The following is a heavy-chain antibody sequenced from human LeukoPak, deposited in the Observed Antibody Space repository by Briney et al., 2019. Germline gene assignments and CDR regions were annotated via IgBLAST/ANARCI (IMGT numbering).Heavy chain of an antibody. CDR2: IYTSGST. CDR1: GGSFSGYY. D-gene: IGHD6-13*01. J-gene: IGHJ6*03. V-gene: IGHV4-4*07. Sequence: KPSETLSLTCAVYGGSFSGYYWSWIRQPAGKGLEWIGRIYTSGSTNYNPSLKSRVTISVDTSKNQFSLKLSSVTAADTAVYYCARDTESYSSSWRVGYYYYMDVWGKGTTVTISS. CDR3: ARDTESYSSSWRVGYYYYMDV.